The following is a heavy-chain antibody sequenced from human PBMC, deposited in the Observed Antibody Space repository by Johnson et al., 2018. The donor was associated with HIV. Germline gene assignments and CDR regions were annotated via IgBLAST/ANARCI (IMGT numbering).Heavy chain of an antibody. J-gene: IGHJ3*02. V-gene: IGHV3-20*04. Sequence: VQLVESGGGLVQPGGSLRLSCAASGFNFDDYGMSWVRQAPGKGLEWVSGINWNGGSTGYADSVKGRFTISRDNSKNTLYLQMNSLRPEDTAVYYCAKDRDGYTLGAFDIGGQGTMVTVSS. CDR3: AKDRDGYTLGAFDI. D-gene: IGHD5-24*01. CDR2: INWNGGST. CDR1: GFNFDDYG.